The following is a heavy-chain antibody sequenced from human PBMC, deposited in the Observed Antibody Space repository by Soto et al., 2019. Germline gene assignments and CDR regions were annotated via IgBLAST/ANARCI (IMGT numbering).Heavy chain of an antibody. CDR3: ARGSYYGSGTSTPYYYMDV. Sequence: AASVKVSCKASGYTFTSYGISWVRQAPGQGLEWMGWISAYNGNTNYAQKLQGRVTMTTDTSTSTAYMELRSLRSDDTAVYYCARGSYYGSGTSTPYYYMDVWGKGTTVTVSS. V-gene: IGHV1-18*01. CDR1: GYTFTSYG. J-gene: IGHJ6*03. CDR2: ISAYNGNT. D-gene: IGHD3-10*01.